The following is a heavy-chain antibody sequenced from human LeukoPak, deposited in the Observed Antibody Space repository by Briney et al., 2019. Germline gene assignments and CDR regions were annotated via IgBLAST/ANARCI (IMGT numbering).Heavy chain of an antibody. CDR3: ARGEYDSSGPHAFDI. CDR1: GGSISSYY. Sequence: NASETLPLTCTVSGGSISSYYWSWIRQPAGKGLEWIGRIYTGGSTNYNPSLKSRVTISVDTSKNQFSLKLSSVTAADTAVYYCARGEYDSSGPHAFDIWGQGTMVTVSS. J-gene: IGHJ3*02. V-gene: IGHV4-4*07. D-gene: IGHD3-22*01. CDR2: IYTGGST.